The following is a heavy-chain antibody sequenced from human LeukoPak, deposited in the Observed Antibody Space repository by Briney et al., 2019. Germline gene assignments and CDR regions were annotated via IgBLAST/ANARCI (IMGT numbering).Heavy chain of an antibody. Sequence: GGSLRLSCAASGFTFSNYGMHWVRQAPGKGLEWVAIISYDGSNKYCADSVKGRFTISRDNSKNTLYLQMNSLRVEDTAVYYCARGTRSSGWSEYYFDYWGQGTLVTVSS. CDR1: GFTFSNYG. V-gene: IGHV3-33*01. D-gene: IGHD6-19*01. CDR3: ARGTRSSGWSEYYFDY. J-gene: IGHJ4*02. CDR2: ISYDGSNK.